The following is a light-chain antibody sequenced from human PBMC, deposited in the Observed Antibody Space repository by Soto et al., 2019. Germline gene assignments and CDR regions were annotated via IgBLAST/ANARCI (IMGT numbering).Light chain of an antibody. Sequence: EIVMTKSPATLSVSPGERATLSRRASQRIASNLAWYQQKPGQPPRLLIYDASTRAAGIPARFSGSGSGTDFTLTISSLEPEDFAVYYCQQRSKWLPITFGQGTRLE. J-gene: IGKJ5*01. CDR1: QRIASN. V-gene: IGKV3-11*01. CDR2: DAS. CDR3: QQRSKWLPIT.